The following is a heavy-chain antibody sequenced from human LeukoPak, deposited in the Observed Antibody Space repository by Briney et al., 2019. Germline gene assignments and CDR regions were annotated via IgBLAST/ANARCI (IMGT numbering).Heavy chain of an antibody. Sequence: ASVKVSCKVSGYTLTELSMHWVRQAPGKGLEWMGGFDPEDGETIYAQGFQGRVTITRDTSASTAYMELRSLRSDDTAVYYCARDHSSSCQLFDYWGQGTLVTVSS. CDR3: ARDHSSSCQLFDY. V-gene: IGHV1-24*01. J-gene: IGHJ4*02. CDR1: GYTLTELS. D-gene: IGHD6-13*01. CDR2: FDPEDGET.